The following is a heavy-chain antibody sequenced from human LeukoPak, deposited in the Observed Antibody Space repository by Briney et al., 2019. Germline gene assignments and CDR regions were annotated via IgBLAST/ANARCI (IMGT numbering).Heavy chain of an antibody. CDR1: GFTFNDYT. CDR2: ITWGGMST. Sequence: GGSLRLSCAASGFTFNDYTMHWVRHAPGKGLEWVSFITWGGMSTYYADSVKGRFTLSRDNSKNSLYLQMNSLRTEDTALYYCAKPRADDEKALDIWGQGTMVTVSS. V-gene: IGHV3-43*01. CDR3: AKPRADDEKALDI. D-gene: IGHD3-3*01. J-gene: IGHJ3*02.